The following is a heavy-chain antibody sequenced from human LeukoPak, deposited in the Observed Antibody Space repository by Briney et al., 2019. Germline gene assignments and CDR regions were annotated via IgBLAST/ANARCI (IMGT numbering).Heavy chain of an antibody. CDR3: ARGAYDILTGYLFDY. D-gene: IGHD3-9*01. CDR1: GGTFSSYA. CDR2: IIPIFGTA. V-gene: IGHV1-69*13. J-gene: IGHJ4*02. Sequence: GASVKVSCKASGGTFSSYAISWVRQAPGQGLEWMGGIIPIFGTANYAQKFQGRVTITADESTSTAYMELSSLRSEDTAVYNCARGAYDILTGYLFDYWGQGTLVTVSS.